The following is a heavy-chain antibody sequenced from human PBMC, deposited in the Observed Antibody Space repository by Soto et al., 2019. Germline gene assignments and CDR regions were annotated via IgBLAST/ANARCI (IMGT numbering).Heavy chain of an antibody. CDR1: GDSISSGGYS. V-gene: IGHV4-30-2*01. CDR3: ARDSRSGYYLEY. Sequence: QLQLQESGSGLVKPSQTLSLTCAVSGDSISSGGYSWNWIRQPPGKGLEWIGYIYHSGGTDYNPSLNGRVTITVDSSNNQCSLKLNSGTAADTAVYYCARDSRSGYYLEYWGQGTLVTVSS. D-gene: IGHD3-22*01. CDR2: IYHSGGT. J-gene: IGHJ4*02.